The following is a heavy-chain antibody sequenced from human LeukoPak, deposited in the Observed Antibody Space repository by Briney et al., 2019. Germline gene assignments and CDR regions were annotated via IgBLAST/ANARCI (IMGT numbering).Heavy chain of an antibody. D-gene: IGHD3-10*02. CDR3: ARAPKRRSYVPVPFDI. V-gene: IGHV1-69*13. J-gene: IGHJ3*02. CDR2: IIPIFGTA. Sequence: SVKVSCKASGGTVSSYAISWERQAPGQGLEWMGGIIPIFGTANYAQKFQGRVTITADESTSTAYMELSSLRSEDTAVYYCARAPKRRSYVPVPFDIWGQGTMVTVSS. CDR1: GGTVSSYA.